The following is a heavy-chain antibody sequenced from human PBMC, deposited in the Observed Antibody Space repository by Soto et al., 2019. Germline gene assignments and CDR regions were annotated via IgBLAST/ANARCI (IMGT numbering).Heavy chain of an antibody. CDR3: AKDYSTVTTDPLSVVLFDY. CDR1: GFTFSSYA. D-gene: IGHD4-17*01. J-gene: IGHJ4*02. V-gene: IGHV3-23*01. Sequence: GGSLRLSCAASGFTFSSYAMSWVRQAPGKGLEWVSIITSDGRTYYADSVKGRFTISRDNSKNTVYLQMNSLRAEDTAVYYGAKDYSTVTTDPLSVVLFDYWGQGALVTVSS. CDR2: ITSDGRT.